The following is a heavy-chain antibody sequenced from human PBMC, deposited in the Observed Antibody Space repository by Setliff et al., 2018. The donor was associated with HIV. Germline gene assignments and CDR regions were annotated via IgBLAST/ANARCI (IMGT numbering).Heavy chain of an antibody. V-gene: IGHV1-2*02. Sequence: ASVKVSCKASGYTFTGYYMHWVRQAPGQGLEWMGWINPNSGDTNYARKFQGRVTMTRDTFITTVYMELRTLTSDDTALYYCARDLIRITPHGEWPGWGQGTLVTDS. J-gene: IGHJ4*02. CDR3: ARDLIRITPHGEWPG. D-gene: IGHD3-3*01. CDR1: GYTFTGYY. CDR2: INPNSGDT.